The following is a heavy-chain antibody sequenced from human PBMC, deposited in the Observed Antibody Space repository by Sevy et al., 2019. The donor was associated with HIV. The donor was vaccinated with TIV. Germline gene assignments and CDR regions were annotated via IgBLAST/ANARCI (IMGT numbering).Heavy chain of an antibody. CDR1: GFTFSDYY. CDR3: ARTARDIVVVPAATLWYFDL. Sequence: GGSLRLSCAASGFTFSDYYMSWIRQAPGKGLEWASYISSSGSTIYYADSVKRRFTISRDNAKNSLYLQMNSLRAEDTAVYYCARTARDIVVVPAATLWYFDLWGRGTLVTVSS. J-gene: IGHJ2*01. D-gene: IGHD2-2*01. V-gene: IGHV3-11*01. CDR2: ISSSGSTI.